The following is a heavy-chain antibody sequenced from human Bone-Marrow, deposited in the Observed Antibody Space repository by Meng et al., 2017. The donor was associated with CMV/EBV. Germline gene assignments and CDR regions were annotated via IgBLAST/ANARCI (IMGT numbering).Heavy chain of an antibody. V-gene: IGHV3-20*04. Sequence: GESLKISCAASGFTFSSYAMSWVRQAPGKGLEWVSGINWNGGSTGYADSVKGRFTISRDNAKNSLYLQMNSLRAEDTALYYCARGTAYYYDSSGYTGFDYWGQGTLVTVSS. CDR2: INWNGGST. J-gene: IGHJ4*02. CDR1: GFTFSSYA. D-gene: IGHD3-22*01. CDR3: ARGTAYYYDSSGYTGFDY.